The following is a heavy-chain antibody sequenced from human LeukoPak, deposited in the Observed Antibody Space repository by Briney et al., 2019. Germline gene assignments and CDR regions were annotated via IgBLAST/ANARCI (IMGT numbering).Heavy chain of an antibody. Sequence: GASVKVSCKASGYTFTGYYMHWVRQAPGQGLEWMGWINPNSGGTNYAQKFQGWVTMTRDTSISTAYMELSRLRSDDTAAYYCARGDYCSGGSCYGYYFDYWGQGTLVTVSS. D-gene: IGHD2-15*01. V-gene: IGHV1-2*04. J-gene: IGHJ4*02. CDR1: GYTFTGYY. CDR3: ARGDYCSGGSCYGYYFDY. CDR2: INPNSGGT.